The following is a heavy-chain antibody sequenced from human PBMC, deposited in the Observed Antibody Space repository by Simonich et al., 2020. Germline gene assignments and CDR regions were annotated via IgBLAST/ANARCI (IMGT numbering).Heavy chain of an antibody. Sequence: QVQLVQSGAEVKKPGASVKVSCKASGYTFTGYGNSWLRQAPGQGLEWMEWISAYNGNTNYAQKLQGRVTMTTDTSTSTAYMERRSLRSDDTAVYYCARASRGTWWYYYFDYWGQGTLVTVSS. CDR2: ISAYNGNT. J-gene: IGHJ4*02. D-gene: IGHD2-15*01. CDR1: GYTFTGYG. CDR3: ARASRGTWWYYYFDY. V-gene: IGHV1-18*01.